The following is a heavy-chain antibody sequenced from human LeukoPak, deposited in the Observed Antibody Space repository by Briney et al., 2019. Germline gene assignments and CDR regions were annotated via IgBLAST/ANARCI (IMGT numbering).Heavy chain of an antibody. CDR1: GGSISSSSYY. Sequence: SGTLSLTCTVSGGSISSSSYYWGWIRQPPGKGLEWIGSIYYSGSTYYNPSLKSRVTISVDTSKNQFSLKLSSVTAADTAVYYCGYDYVWGSYKVMVYWGQGTLVTVSS. J-gene: IGHJ4*02. V-gene: IGHV4-39*07. CDR3: GYDYVWGSYKVMVY. D-gene: IGHD3-16*01. CDR2: IYYSGST.